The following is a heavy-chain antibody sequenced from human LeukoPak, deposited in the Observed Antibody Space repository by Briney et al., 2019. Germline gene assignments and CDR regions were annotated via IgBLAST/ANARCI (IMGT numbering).Heavy chain of an antibody. CDR3: ARGKSSSSSLADYYYYYMDV. Sequence: SVKVSCKASGGTFSSYAISWVRQAPGQGLEWMGGIIPIFGTANYAQKCQGRVTITTDESTSTAYMELSSLRSEDTAVYYCARGKSSSSSLADYYYYYMDVWGKGTTVTVSS. D-gene: IGHD6-6*01. J-gene: IGHJ6*03. V-gene: IGHV1-69*05. CDR1: GGTFSSYA. CDR2: IIPIFGTA.